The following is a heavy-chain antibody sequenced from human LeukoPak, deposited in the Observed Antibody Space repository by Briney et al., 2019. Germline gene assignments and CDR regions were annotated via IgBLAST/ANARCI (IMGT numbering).Heavy chain of an antibody. D-gene: IGHD3-10*01. CDR1: GYTFTDYY. Sequence: ASVKISCKVSGYTFTDYYMHWVQQAPGKGLEWMGLVDPEDGETMYAEKFQGRVTITADTSTDTAYMELSSLRSEDTAVYYCATDPEVLAMVRGVIITQRGNWGQGNPGHRLL. CDR2: VDPEDGET. V-gene: IGHV1-69-2*01. CDR3: ATDPEVLAMVRGVIITQRGN. J-gene: IGHJ4*02.